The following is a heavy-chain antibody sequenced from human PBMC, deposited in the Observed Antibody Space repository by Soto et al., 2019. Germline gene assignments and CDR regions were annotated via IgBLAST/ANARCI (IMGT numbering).Heavy chain of an antibody. CDR2: INHSGST. V-gene: IGHV4-34*01. J-gene: IGHJ6*02. CDR3: ARRKYFDWPRTWHYYYYGMDV. Sequence: LSLTCAVYGGSFSGYYWSWIRQPPGKGLEWIGEINHSGSTNYNPSLRSRVTISVDTSKNQFSLKLSSVTAADTAVYYCARRKYFDWPRTWHYYYYGMDVWGQGTTVTVSS. CDR1: GGSFSGYY. D-gene: IGHD3-9*01.